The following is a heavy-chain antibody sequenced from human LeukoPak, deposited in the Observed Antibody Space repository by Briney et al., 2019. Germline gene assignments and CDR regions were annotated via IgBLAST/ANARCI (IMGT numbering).Heavy chain of an antibody. CDR2: IYYSGST. CDR1: GGSISSGDYY. D-gene: IGHD5-18*01. CDR3: ARSGYSYRGGFDY. J-gene: IGHJ4*02. V-gene: IGHV4-30-4*01. Sequence: PSETLSLTCTVSGGSISSGDYYWSWIRQPPGKGLEWIGYIYYSGSTYYNPSLKSRVTISVDTSKNQFSLKLSSVTAADTAVYYCARSGYSYRGGFDYWGQGTLVTVSS.